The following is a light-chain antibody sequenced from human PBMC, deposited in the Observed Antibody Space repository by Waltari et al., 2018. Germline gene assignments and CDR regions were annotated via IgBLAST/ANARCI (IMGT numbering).Light chain of an antibody. CDR2: AAS. J-gene: IGKJ4*01. CDR3: QESYKTPPT. V-gene: IGKV1-39*01. Sequence: DIQMTQSPSSLSASIGDRVTLTCRPSQSITTYLNWYQQTPGKAPKLLIYAASSLQSGVPSRFSGSGSGTDFTLTISSLQPEDFATYSCQESYKTPPTFGGGTKVEIK. CDR1: QSITTY.